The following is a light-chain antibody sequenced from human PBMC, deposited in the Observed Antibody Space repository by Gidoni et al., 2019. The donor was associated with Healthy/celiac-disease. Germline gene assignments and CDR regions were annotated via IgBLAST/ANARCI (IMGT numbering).Light chain of an antibody. CDR1: QSISSY. CDR3: RQSYRTPWT. J-gene: IGKJ1*01. V-gene: IGKV1-39*01. CDR2: AAS. Sequence: DIQLTQSPSSLSASVGDRVTITCRASQSISSYLNWYQQKPGTAPKLLIYAASSLQSWVPSRFSGSGSGIAFTITIRRLQPEAFATCYRRQSYRTPWTFGQGTKLEIK.